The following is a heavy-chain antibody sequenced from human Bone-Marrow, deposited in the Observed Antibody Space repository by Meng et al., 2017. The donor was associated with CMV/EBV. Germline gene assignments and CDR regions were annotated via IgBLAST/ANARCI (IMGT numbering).Heavy chain of an antibody. CDR1: GYTFTTYY. CDR3: ARDRIPYNWNYVGY. J-gene: IGHJ4*02. Sequence: ASVKVSCKASGYTFTTYYMHWVRQAPGQGLGWMGLINPSGISTSYAQKFQGRVTMTRDTSTSTAYMELSSLRSEDTAVYYCARDRIPYNWNYVGYWGQGTLVTVSS. D-gene: IGHD1-20*01. V-gene: IGHV1-46*01. CDR2: INPSGIST.